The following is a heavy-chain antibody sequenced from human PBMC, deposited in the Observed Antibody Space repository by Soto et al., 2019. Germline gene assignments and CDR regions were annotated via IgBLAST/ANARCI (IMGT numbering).Heavy chain of an antibody. CDR1: GGTFSSYA. Sequence: QVQLVQSGAEVKKPGSSVKVSCKASGGTFSSYAISWVRQAPGQGLEWMGGIIPIFGTANYAQKFQGRVTMAADNSTSTASMELSSLRPGDVAVYYCARDERDGYGDGSWFDPWGQGTLVTVSS. J-gene: IGHJ5*02. CDR2: IIPIFGTA. D-gene: IGHD4-17*01. V-gene: IGHV1-69*06. CDR3: ARDERDGYGDGSWFDP.